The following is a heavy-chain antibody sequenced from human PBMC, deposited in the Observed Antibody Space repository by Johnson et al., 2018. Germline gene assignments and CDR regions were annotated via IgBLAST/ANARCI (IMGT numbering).Heavy chain of an antibody. CDR1: GFTFDDYA. Sequence: EVQLVESGGGLVQPGRSLRLSCAASGFTFDDYAMHWVRQAPGKGLEWVSGISWNSGNIGYADAVKGRLPISRDNAKNSLYLQRNSRGDEDTAVSYCARDPYDFWSGYDYYYYYGMDGWGQGTTVTVSS. CDR2: ISWNSGNI. CDR3: ARDPYDFWSGYDYYYYYGMDG. J-gene: IGHJ6*02. D-gene: IGHD3-3*01. V-gene: IGHV3-9*01.